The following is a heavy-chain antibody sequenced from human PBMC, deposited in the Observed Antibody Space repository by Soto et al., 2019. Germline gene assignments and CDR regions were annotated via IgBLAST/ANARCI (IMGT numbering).Heavy chain of an antibody. CDR1: GFTFSSYA. V-gene: IGHV3-23*01. D-gene: IGHD1-20*01. Sequence: EVQLLESGGGLVQPGGSLRLSCAASGFTFSSYAMSWVRQAPGKGLEWVSAISGSGGSTYYADSVKGRFTISRDNSKNTLYLQMNSLRAEDTAVYYCAKDPRAVTGTTGWFDPWGQGTLVTVSS. CDR3: AKDPRAVTGTTGWFDP. J-gene: IGHJ5*02. CDR2: ISGSGGST.